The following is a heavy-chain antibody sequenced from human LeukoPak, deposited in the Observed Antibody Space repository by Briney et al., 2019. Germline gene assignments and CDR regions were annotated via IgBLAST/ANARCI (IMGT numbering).Heavy chain of an antibody. CDR2: ISYDGSNK. D-gene: IGHD2-15*01. V-gene: IGHV3-30*04. Sequence: GGSLRLSCAASGFTFSSYAMHWVRQAPGTGLEWVAVISYDGSNKYYADSVKGRFTIARDNSKNTLYLQMNSLRAEDTAVYYCARELADCSGGSCYGMDVWGQGTTVTVSS. CDR3: ARELADCSGGSCYGMDV. CDR1: GFTFSSYA. J-gene: IGHJ6*02.